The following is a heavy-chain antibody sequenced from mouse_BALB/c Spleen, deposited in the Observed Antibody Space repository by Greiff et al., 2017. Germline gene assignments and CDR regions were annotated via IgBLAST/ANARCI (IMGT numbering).Heavy chain of an antibody. D-gene: IGHD2-14*01. CDR3: ARDAGLLEVRRGAY. J-gene: IGHJ3*01. CDR2: SRNKANDYTT. Sequence: EVKLMESGGGLVQPGGSLRLSCATSGFTFSDFYMEWVRQPPGKRLEWIAASRNKANDYTTEYSASVKGRFIVSRDTSQSILYLQMNALRAEDTAIDYCARDAGLLEVRRGAYWGQGTLVTVSA. V-gene: IGHV7-1*02. CDR1: GFTFSDFY.